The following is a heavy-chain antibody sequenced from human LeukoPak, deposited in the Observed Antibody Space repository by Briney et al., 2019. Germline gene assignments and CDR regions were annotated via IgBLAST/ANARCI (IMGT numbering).Heavy chain of an antibody. V-gene: IGHV1-2*02. CDR2: INPNSGGT. J-gene: IGHJ6*03. CDR1: GYTFTDYY. Sequence: ASVKVSCKASGYTFTDYYMHWVRRAPRQGLEWMGWINPNSGGTNYAQKFQGRVTMTRDTSISTAYMELSRLRSDDTAVYYCARDIRPGYYYYYMDVWGKGTTVTVSS. CDR3: ARDIRPGYYYYYMDV.